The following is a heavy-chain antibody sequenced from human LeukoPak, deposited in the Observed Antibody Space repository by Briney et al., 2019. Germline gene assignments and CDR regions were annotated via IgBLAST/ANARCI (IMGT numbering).Heavy chain of an antibody. Sequence: ASVKVSCKASGYTFSDYYMHWVRQAPGQGLEWMGWISAYNGNTNYAQKLQGRVTMTTDTSTSTAYMELRSLRSDDTAVYYCARESQSSSWYSYWGQGTPVTVSS. CDR3: ARESQSSSWYSY. J-gene: IGHJ4*02. CDR1: GYTFSDYY. CDR2: ISAYNGNT. V-gene: IGHV1-18*04. D-gene: IGHD6-13*01.